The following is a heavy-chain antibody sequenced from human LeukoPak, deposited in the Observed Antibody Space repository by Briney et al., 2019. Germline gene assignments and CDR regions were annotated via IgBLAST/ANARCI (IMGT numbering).Heavy chain of an antibody. Sequence: GASVKVSCKASGYTLTSYYMHWVRQAPGQGLEWMGIINPSGGSTSYAQKFQGRVTMTRDTSTSIVYMELSSLRSEDTAVYYCASLSPPDYYDSSGYNWGQGTLVTVSS. CDR3: ASLSPPDYYDSSGYN. CDR2: INPSGGST. CDR1: GYTLTSYY. J-gene: IGHJ4*02. V-gene: IGHV1-46*01. D-gene: IGHD3-22*01.